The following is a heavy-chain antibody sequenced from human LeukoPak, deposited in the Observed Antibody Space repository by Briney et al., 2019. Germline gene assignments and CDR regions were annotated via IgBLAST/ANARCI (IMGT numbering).Heavy chain of an antibody. Sequence: PSVTVSCKASGYTFTSYGISWVRQAPGQGLEWMGWISAYNGNTIYAQKLQGRVTMTTHTSTSTAYMELRSLRSDDTAVYYCARDGDIVVVPAAIRGYYYYGMDVWGQGTTVTVSS. D-gene: IGHD2-2*02. V-gene: IGHV1-18*01. CDR3: ARDGDIVVVPAAIRGYYYYGMDV. CDR2: ISAYNGNT. J-gene: IGHJ6*02. CDR1: GYTFTSYG.